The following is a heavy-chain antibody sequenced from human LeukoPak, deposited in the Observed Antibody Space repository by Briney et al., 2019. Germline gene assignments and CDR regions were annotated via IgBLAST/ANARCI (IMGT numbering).Heavy chain of an antibody. V-gene: IGHV3-23*01. D-gene: IGHD3-22*01. CDR1: GFTFSSYA. Sequence: GGSLRLSCAASGFTFSSYAMSWVRQAPGKGLEWVSGISGSGDNTYYADSVKGRFTISRDNSKNTLYVQVNSLGTEDTAAYYWSKGNYYYSSGSFYFDYWGQGTLVTVSS. CDR3: SKGNYYYSSGSFYFDY. CDR2: ISGSGDNT. J-gene: IGHJ4*02.